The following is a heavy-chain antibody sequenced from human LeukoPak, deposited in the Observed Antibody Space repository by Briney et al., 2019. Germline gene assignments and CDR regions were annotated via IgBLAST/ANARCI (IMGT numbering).Heavy chain of an antibody. CDR1: GFTFSSYS. CDR2: ISSSSSTI. Sequence: PGGSLRLSCAACGFTFSSYSMNWVRQAPGKGLEWVSYISSSSSTIYYADSVKGRFTISRDNAKNSLYLQMNSLRAEDTAVYYCARDVAAADYWGQGTLVTVSS. CDR3: ARDVAAADY. V-gene: IGHV3-48*01. J-gene: IGHJ4*02. D-gene: IGHD6-13*01.